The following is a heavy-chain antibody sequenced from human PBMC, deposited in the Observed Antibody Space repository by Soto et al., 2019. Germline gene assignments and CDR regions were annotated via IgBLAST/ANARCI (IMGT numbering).Heavy chain of an antibody. CDR2: IYYSGST. J-gene: IGHJ4*02. V-gene: IGHV4-39*01. CDR3: ARRGSGGIAVAGTSFDY. CDR1: GGSISSSSYY. Sequence: QLQLQEWGPGLVKPSETLSLTCTVSGGSISSSSYYWGWIRQPPGKGLEWIGTIYYSGSTYYNPSRKSRVTKSVDTSTNPVSLKLSSVTAADTAVYYCARRGSGGIAVAGTSFDYWGQGTLVTVSS. D-gene: IGHD6-19*01.